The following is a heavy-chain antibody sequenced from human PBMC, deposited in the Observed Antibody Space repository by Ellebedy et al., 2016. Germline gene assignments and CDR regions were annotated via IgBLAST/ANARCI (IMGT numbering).Heavy chain of an antibody. J-gene: IGHJ5*02. CDR3: TTDPSIFGMFLTPYNWFNP. CDR2: IKSNTNSRTT. D-gene: IGHD3-3*01. CDR1: GFNFSKAW. V-gene: IGHV3-15*01. Sequence: GESLKISXEASGFNFSKAWMSWVRQAPGKGLEWVGRIKSNTNSRTTDYAAPVKGRFTISRDDSANTLYLQMNSLNSADTAVYYCTTDPSIFGMFLTPYNWFNPWGQGTLVTVSS.